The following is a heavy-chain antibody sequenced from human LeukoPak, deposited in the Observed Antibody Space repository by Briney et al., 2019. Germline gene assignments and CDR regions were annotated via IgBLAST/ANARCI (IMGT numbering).Heavy chain of an antibody. V-gene: IGHV5-51*01. J-gene: IGHJ6*02. CDR2: IYPGDSDT. CDR1: GYSFTSYW. CDR3: ARGGVWFGAYYYYGMDV. D-gene: IGHD3-10*01. Sequence: GESLKISCKGSGYSFTSYWIGWVRQMPGKGLEWMGIIYPGDSDTRYSSSFQGQVTISADKSISTAYLQWSRLKASDTAMYYCARGGVWFGAYYYYGMDVWGQGTTVTVSS.